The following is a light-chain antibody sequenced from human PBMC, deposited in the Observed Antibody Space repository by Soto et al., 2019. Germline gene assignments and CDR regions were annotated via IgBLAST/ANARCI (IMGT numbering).Light chain of an antibody. CDR1: QDINGW. Sequence: DIQLTQFPPTLSASVGDRVIITCRTSQDINGWLAWYRQKPGKAPNLLIYEASTLHTGVPSRFSGGGSGTEFTLTIRSLQPDDSGTFYCQQYNSDPYTFGQGTRLEIK. J-gene: IGKJ2*01. CDR2: EAS. V-gene: IGKV1-5*03. CDR3: QQYNSDPYT.